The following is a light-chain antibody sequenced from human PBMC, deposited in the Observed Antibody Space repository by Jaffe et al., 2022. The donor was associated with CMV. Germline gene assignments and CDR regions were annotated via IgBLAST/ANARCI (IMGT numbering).Light chain of an antibody. CDR3: QQYSTYPWT. Sequence: DIQMTQSPSTLSASVGDRVTITCRASQSIRSWLAWYQQKPGKAPKLLLYAASTLEGGVPFRFSGSGSGTQFTLTISSLQPDDFATYYCQQYSTYPWTFGQGTKVEIK. J-gene: IGKJ1*01. CDR1: QSIRSW. V-gene: IGKV1-5*03. CDR2: AAS.